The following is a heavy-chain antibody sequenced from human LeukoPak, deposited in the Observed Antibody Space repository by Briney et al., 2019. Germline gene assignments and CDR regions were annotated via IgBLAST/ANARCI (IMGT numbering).Heavy chain of an antibody. J-gene: IGHJ5*02. CDR1: GFTFSSYS. CDR2: ISSSSSYI. Sequence: GSLRLSCAASGFTFSSYSMNWVRQAPGKGLEWVSSISSSSSYIYYADSVKGRFTISRDNAKNSLYLQMNSLRAEDTAVYYCAREEARWSRTGNWFDPWGQGTLVTVSS. CDR3: AREEARWSRTGNWFDP. D-gene: IGHD4-23*01. V-gene: IGHV3-21*01.